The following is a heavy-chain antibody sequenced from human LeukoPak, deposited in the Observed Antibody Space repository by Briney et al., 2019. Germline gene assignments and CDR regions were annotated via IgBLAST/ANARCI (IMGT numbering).Heavy chain of an antibody. D-gene: IGHD3-22*01. CDR3: ARGSGYYYFDY. CDR2: IKQDGSEK. J-gene: IGHJ4*02. V-gene: IGHV3-7*04. Sequence: PGGPLRLSCAASGFTFSSYWMSCVRQAPGKGLEWVAKIKQDGSEKYYVDSVKGRFTISRDNAKNSLYLQMNSLRAEDTAVYYCARGSGYYYFDYWGQGTLVTVSS. CDR1: GFTFSSYW.